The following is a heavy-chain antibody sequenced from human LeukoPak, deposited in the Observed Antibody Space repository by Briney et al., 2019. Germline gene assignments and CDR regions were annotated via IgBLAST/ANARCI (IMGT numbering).Heavy chain of an antibody. Sequence: SETLSLTCAVYGGSFSGYYWSWIRQPPGQGLEWIGEINYSGSTNYNPSLKSRGTISVDTLKNQFSLKLSSVTAADTAVDYCARVGAFGGEFDSGGQGTLVSVSS. CDR1: GGSFSGYY. CDR2: INYSGST. D-gene: IGHD3-16*01. V-gene: IGHV4-34*01. J-gene: IGHJ4*02. CDR3: ARVGAFGGEFDS.